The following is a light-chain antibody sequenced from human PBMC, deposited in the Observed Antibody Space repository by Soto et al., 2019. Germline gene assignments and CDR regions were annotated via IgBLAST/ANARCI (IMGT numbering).Light chain of an antibody. Sequence: ETTLTQSPATLSASPWERVTLSCRATQSVTYNLAWYQQKPGQAPRLLIYGASTRPTGIPARFSGRGSGTEFTLTITSLQSEDFAVYYCQQYNDWLWTFGQGTKVDIK. V-gene: IGKV3-15*01. CDR3: QQYNDWLWT. CDR1: QSVTYN. J-gene: IGKJ1*01. CDR2: GAS.